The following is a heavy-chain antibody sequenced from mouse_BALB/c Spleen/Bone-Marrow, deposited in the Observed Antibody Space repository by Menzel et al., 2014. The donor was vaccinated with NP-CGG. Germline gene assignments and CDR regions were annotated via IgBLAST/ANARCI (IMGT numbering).Heavy chain of an antibody. CDR3: ARGGQLGAMDY. V-gene: IGHV5-4*02. CDR1: GFTFSDYY. D-gene: IGHD3-2*01. Sequence: EVMLVESGGGLVKPGGSLKLSCAASGFTFSDYYMYWVRQTPEKRLEWVATISEGGSYTYYPDSVKGRFTISRDNAKNNLYLQMSSLKSEDTAMYYCARGGQLGAMDYWGQGTSVTVSS. CDR2: ISEGGSYT. J-gene: IGHJ4*01.